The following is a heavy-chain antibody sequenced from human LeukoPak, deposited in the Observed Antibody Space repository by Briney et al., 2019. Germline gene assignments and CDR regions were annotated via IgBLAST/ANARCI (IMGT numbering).Heavy chain of an antibody. D-gene: IGHD6-19*01. CDR2: ISSSGSTI. J-gene: IGHJ4*02. CDR1: GFTFSSYE. V-gene: IGHV3-48*03. Sequence: GGSLRLSCAASGFTFSSYEMNWVRQAPGKGLEWVPYISSSGSTIYYADSVKGRFTISRDNAKNSLYLQMNSLRAEDTAVYYCAREEQGIAVPFDYWGQGTLVTVSS. CDR3: AREEQGIAVPFDY.